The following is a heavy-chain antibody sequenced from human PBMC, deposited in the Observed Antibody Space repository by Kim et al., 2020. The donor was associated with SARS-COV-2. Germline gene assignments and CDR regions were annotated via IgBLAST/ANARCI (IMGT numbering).Heavy chain of an antibody. V-gene: IGHV3-9*02. CDR2: IMWNKNEI. Sequence: GGSLRLSCAASGFSPNDHAMRWVRQAPGKGLEWVSGIMWNKNEIDYADSVKGRFITSRDNAKNSLYLQMNSLRPEDTALYYCTRDVSVGGADVWGQG. CDR1: GFSPNDHA. J-gene: IGHJ6*02. D-gene: IGHD2-21*01. CDR3: TRDVSVGGADV.